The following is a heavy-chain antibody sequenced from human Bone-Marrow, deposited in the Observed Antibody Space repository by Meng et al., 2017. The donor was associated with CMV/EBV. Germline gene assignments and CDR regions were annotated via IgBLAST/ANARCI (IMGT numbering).Heavy chain of an antibody. J-gene: IGHJ3*02. CDR3: ATEVVIREIEKDAFDI. Sequence: GESLQISCAASGFTFGNAWMSWVRQAPGKGLEWVGRIRSKIDGGTTDYAAPVKGRFTISRDDSKNALFLRMNSLKTEDTAIYFCATEVVIREIEKDAFDIWGQGTMVTVSS. CDR1: GFTFGNAW. V-gene: IGHV3-15*01. D-gene: IGHD3-10*01. CDR2: IRSKIDGGTT.